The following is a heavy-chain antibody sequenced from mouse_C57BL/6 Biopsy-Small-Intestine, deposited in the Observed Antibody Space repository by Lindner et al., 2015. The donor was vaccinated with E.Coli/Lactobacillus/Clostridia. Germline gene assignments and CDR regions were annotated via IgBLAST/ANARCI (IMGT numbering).Heavy chain of an antibody. J-gene: IGHJ3*01. D-gene: IGHD2-5*01. CDR3: TRNSNYGAWFAY. V-gene: IGHV1-22*01. Sequence: VQLQESGPELGEGLGLQVKMSCKASGYTFTDYNMHWVKQSHGKSLEWIGYINPNNGGTTYNQKFKGKATLTVNKSSSTAYMDLRSLTSEDSAVYYCTRNSNYGAWFAYWGQGTLVTVSA. CDR1: GYTFTDYN. CDR2: INPNNGGT.